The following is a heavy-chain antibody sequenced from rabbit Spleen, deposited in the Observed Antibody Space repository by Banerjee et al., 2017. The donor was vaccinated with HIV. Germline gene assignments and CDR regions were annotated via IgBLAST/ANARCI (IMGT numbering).Heavy chain of an antibody. J-gene: IGHJ6*01. CDR3: ARSVYPYGGDLGL. D-gene: IGHD2-1*01. V-gene: IGHV1S45*01. CDR2: INTITGKT. Sequence: QEQLEESGGGLVKPEGSLTLTCKASGFSFSEKEVMCWVRQAPGKGLEWIGCINTITGKTVYATWAKGRFTISRASSTMVFLQMTSLTAADTATYFCARSVYPYGGDLGLWGPGTLVTVS. CDR1: GFSFSEKEV.